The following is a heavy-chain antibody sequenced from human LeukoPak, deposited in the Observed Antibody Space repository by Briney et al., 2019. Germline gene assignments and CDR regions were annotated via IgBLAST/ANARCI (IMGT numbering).Heavy chain of an antibody. CDR3: ASGPSLGTTHPYFDY. Sequence: GASLKVSCKASGYTFTCYYMHWLRQAPGQGLEWMGWINPNNGGTNYAQRFQGRVTMTRDTSISTAYMELSRLRFDDTAVYYCASGPSLGTTHPYFDYWGQGTLVTVSS. V-gene: IGHV1-2*02. D-gene: IGHD2-15*01. CDR2: INPNNGGT. CDR1: GYTFTCYY. J-gene: IGHJ4*02.